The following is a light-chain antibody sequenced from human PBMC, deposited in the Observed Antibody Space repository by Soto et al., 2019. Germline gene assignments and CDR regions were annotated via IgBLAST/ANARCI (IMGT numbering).Light chain of an antibody. J-gene: IGKJ1*01. Sequence: DIQMTQSPSSLSASVGDRVTITCRASQGISSYLAWYQQKPAKVPKLLIYTASTLQSGVPSRFSGSGSGTDFSLTISSLQPEDVATYDCQNYNSALCTFGQGTKVEIK. CDR2: TAS. V-gene: IGKV1-27*01. CDR3: QNYNSALCT. CDR1: QGISSY.